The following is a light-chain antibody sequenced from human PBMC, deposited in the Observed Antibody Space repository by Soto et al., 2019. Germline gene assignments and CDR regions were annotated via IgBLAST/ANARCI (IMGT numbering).Light chain of an antibody. CDR1: QSISSIY. Sequence: EIVLTQSPGTLSLSPGERATLSCRASQSISSIYLAWFQQNPGQAPRLLIFGTSNRATGVPDRFSGSGSGTDFTLTISRLEPEDFAVFYCQQYGSSPITFGQGTRLEIK. J-gene: IGKJ5*01. V-gene: IGKV3-20*01. CDR2: GTS. CDR3: QQYGSSPIT.